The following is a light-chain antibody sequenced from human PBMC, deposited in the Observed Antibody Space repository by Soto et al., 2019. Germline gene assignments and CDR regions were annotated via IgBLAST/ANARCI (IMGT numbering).Light chain of an antibody. CDR1: SSDVGGYNY. V-gene: IGLV2-14*01. CDR2: EVS. J-gene: IGLJ1*01. Sequence: QSVLTQPASVSGSPGQSITISCTGTSSDVGGYNYVSWYQQHPGKAPKLMIYEVSNRTSGVSNRFSGSKSGNTASLTISGLQAEDEAEYYCSSYTSSSTKVFGTGTK. CDR3: SSYTSSSTKV.